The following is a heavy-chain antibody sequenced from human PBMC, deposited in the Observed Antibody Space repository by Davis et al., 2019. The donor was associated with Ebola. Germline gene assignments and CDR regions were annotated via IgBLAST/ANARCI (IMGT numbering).Heavy chain of an antibody. D-gene: IGHD5-24*01. J-gene: IGHJ4*02. V-gene: IGHV4-39*01. Sequence: SETLSLTCTVSGGSIGSTGYHWGWIRQPPGKGLEWIGTIYDSGSTSYNPSLRSRVTISVDTSKNQFSLKVSSVTAADTAVYYCARQRWLQLGYFDYWGQGTLVTVSS. CDR3: ARQRWLQLGYFDY. CDR1: GGSIGSTGYH. CDR2: IYDSGST.